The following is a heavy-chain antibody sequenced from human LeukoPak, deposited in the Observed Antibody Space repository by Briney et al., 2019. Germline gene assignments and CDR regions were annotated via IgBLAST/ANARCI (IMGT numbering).Heavy chain of an antibody. J-gene: IGHJ4*02. D-gene: IGHD1-7*01. CDR2: ISGSGTNT. V-gene: IGHV3-23*01. CDR1: GFTFSSYA. CDR3: GSTGGGNYSPPFDY. Sequence: GSLRLSCAASGFTFSSYAMTWVRQAPGKGLEWVSAISGSGTNTYYADSVKGRFTISRDNAKNSLYLQMNSLRAEDTAVYYCGSTGGGNYSPPFDYWGQGTLVTVSS.